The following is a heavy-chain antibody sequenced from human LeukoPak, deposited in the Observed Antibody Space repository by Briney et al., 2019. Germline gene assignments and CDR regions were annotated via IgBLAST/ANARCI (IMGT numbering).Heavy chain of an antibody. D-gene: IGHD6-19*01. CDR3: AKISLAGDYFDY. J-gene: IGHJ4*02. Sequence: GESLKISFQGSGYSFSAYWIAWVRQMPGKGLEWMGIINPRDSDTRYSPSFLGQVTFSADKSINTAYLQWRSLKAPDTAMYYCAKISLAGDYFDYWGQGTLVIVSS. CDR1: GYSFSAYW. CDR2: INPRDSDT. V-gene: IGHV5-51*01.